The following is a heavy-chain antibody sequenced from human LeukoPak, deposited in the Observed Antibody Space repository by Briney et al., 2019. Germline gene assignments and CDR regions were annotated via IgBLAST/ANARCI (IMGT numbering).Heavy chain of an antibody. CDR1: GYTFTSYG. Sequence: GASVKVSCKASGYTFTSYGISWVRQAPGQGREWMGWISAYNGNTNYAQKLQGRVTMTTDTSTSTAYMELRSLRSDDTAVYYCARGFPLTIFGVAYYFDYWGQGTLVTVSS. V-gene: IGHV1-18*01. J-gene: IGHJ4*02. D-gene: IGHD3-3*01. CDR2: ISAYNGNT. CDR3: ARGFPLTIFGVAYYFDY.